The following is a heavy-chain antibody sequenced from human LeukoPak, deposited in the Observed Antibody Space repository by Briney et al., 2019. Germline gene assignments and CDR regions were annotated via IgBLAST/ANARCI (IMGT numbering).Heavy chain of an antibody. CDR1: GGSISSSNW. CDR2: VYHSGST. J-gene: IGHJ6*03. CDR3: ARAGHCSSTSCYRNYYYYMDV. D-gene: IGHD2-2*01. Sequence: PSETLSLTCAVSGGSISSSNWWNWVRQPPGKGLEWIGEVYHSGSTHYNPSLKSRVTISVDKSKNQFSLKLSSVTAADTAVYYCARAGHCSSTSCYRNYYYYMDVWGKGTTVTVSS. V-gene: IGHV4-4*02.